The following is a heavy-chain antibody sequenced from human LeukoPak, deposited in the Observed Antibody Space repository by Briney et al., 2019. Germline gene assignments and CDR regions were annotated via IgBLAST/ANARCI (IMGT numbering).Heavy chain of an antibody. D-gene: IGHD2-8*02. V-gene: IGHV4-61*02. CDR2: IHTSGST. CDR1: GGSISSGSYY. CDR3: ARAALHVDTYWALPIFDY. Sequence: PSQTLSLTCTVSGGSISSGSYYWSWIRQPAGKGLEWIGRIHTSGSTNYNPSLKSRVTISVDTSKNQFSLKLSSVTAADTAVYYCARAALHVDTYWALPIFDYWGQGTLVTVSS. J-gene: IGHJ4*02.